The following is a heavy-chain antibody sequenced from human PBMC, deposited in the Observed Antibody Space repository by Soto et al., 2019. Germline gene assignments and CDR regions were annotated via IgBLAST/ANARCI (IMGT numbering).Heavy chain of an antibody. CDR1: GFTFSSYG. CDR2: IWYDGSNK. D-gene: IGHD4-17*01. V-gene: IGHV3-33*01. J-gene: IGHJ4*02. Sequence: QVQLVESGGVVVQPGRSLRLSCAASGFTFSSYGMHWVRQAPGKGLEWVAVIWYDGSNKYYADSVKGRFTISRDNSKNTLYLQMNSLRAEDTAVYYCARESGNGDSPEFDYWGQGTLVTVSS. CDR3: ARESGNGDSPEFDY.